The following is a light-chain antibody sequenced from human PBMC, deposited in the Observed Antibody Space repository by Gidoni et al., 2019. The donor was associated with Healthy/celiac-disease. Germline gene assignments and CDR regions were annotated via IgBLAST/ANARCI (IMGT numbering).Light chain of an antibody. CDR3: QQYNSLSRT. Sequence: IQLTHSPSTLSASVGDRVTITCRASQSISSWLAWYQQKPGKAPKLLIYKASSLESGVPSRFSGSGSGTELTLTISSLQPDDFATYYCQQYNSLSRTFGQGTKVEIK. CDR2: KAS. J-gene: IGKJ1*01. CDR1: QSISSW. V-gene: IGKV1-5*03.